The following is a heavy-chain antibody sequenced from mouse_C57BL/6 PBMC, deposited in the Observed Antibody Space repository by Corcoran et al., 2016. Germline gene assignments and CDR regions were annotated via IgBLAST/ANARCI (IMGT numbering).Heavy chain of an antibody. CDR3: LYDYRAGFAY. J-gene: IGHJ3*01. Sequence: EVQLQQSGPELVKPGASVKISCKASGYTFTDYYMNWVKQSHGKSLEWIGDINPNNGGTSYNQKFKGKATLTVDKSSSTAYMELRSLTSEDSAVYYCLYDYRAGFAYWGQGTLVTVSA. CDR1: GYTFTDYY. CDR2: INPNNGGT. V-gene: IGHV1-26*01. D-gene: IGHD2-4*01.